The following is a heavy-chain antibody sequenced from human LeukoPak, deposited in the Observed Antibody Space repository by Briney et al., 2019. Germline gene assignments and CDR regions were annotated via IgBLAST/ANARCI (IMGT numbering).Heavy chain of an antibody. D-gene: IGHD6-13*01. CDR1: GGSISSYY. J-gene: IGHJ6*03. Sequence: SETLSLTCTVSGGSISSYYWSWIRQPAWKGLEWISRIYTSGSSNYNPSLTSRVTISVDTSKNPFSLTMSSVTAADTAVYYCARLGRGISSQGSPRYYYMDVWGKGTTVTVSS. V-gene: IGHV4-4*07. CDR3: ARLGRGISSQGSPRYYYMDV. CDR2: IYTSGSS.